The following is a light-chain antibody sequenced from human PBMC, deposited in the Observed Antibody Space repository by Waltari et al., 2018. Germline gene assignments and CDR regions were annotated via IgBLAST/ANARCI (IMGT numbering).Light chain of an antibody. Sequence: DIQMTQSPSTLSASVGERVTITCRASQRVSTWLAWYQQKPGKAPTLLVYRASSYQNGGPSRFSASGSGAEFTLSINGLQPDDFATYYCQQYFTFPWTFGRGTKVEI. J-gene: IGKJ1*01. CDR1: QRVSTW. CDR3: QQYFTFPWT. V-gene: IGKV1-5*03. CDR2: RAS.